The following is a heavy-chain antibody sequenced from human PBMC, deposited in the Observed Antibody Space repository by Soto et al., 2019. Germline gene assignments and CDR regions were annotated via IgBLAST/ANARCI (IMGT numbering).Heavy chain of an antibody. CDR2: ISGSGGST. D-gene: IGHD5-18*01. J-gene: IGHJ6*02. V-gene: IGHV3-23*01. Sequence: EVQLLESGGGLVQPGGSLRLSCAASGFTFSSYAMSWVRQAPGKGLEWVSAISGSGGSTYYADSVKGRITISRDNSKNTLYLQMNSLRAEDTAVYYCAKDRRKGDTAMVTHGMDVWGQGTTVTVSS. CDR3: AKDRRKGDTAMVTHGMDV. CDR1: GFTFSSYA.